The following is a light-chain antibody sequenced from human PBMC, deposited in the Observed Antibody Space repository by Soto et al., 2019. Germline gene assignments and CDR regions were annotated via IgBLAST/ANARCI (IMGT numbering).Light chain of an antibody. CDR3: RSYTTSNTLGV. CDR1: SSDVGGYNY. CDR2: DVI. Sequence: QSALTQPASVSGSPGQSITISCTGTSSDVGGYNYVSWYQQHPGKAPKLIIYDVINRPSGVSDRFSGSKSGSTASLTISGLQAEDEADYYCRSYTTSNTLGVFGGGTKVTVL. J-gene: IGLJ3*02. V-gene: IGLV2-14*01.